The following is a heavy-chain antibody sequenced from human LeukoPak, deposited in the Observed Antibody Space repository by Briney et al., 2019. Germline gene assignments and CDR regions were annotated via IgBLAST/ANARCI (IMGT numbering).Heavy chain of an antibody. CDR2: IYYSGST. Sequence: PSQTLSLTCTVSGGSISSGDYYWSWIRQPPGKGLEWIGYIYYSGSTYYNPSPKSRVTISVDTSKNQFSLKLSSVTAADTAVYYCARDYDFWSGYYVGRDAFDIWGQGTMVTVSS. D-gene: IGHD3-3*01. V-gene: IGHV4-30-4*08. CDR1: GGSISSGDYY. CDR3: ARDYDFWSGYYVGRDAFDI. J-gene: IGHJ3*02.